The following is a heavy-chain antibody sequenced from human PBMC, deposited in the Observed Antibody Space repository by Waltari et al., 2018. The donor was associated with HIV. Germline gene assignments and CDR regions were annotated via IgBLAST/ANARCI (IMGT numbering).Heavy chain of an antibody. CDR3: AGVGSDYYYYGMDV. Sequence: EVQLLESGGGLVQPGGSLRLSCAASGFTFSSYAMSWVRQAPGKGLEWVSAISGSGGSTDYANSVKGRFTISKDNSKNTLYLQMNSLRAEDTAVYYCAGVGSDYYYYGMDVWGQGTTVTVSS. V-gene: IGHV3-23*01. D-gene: IGHD1-26*01. CDR1: GFTFSSYA. CDR2: ISGSGGST. J-gene: IGHJ6*02.